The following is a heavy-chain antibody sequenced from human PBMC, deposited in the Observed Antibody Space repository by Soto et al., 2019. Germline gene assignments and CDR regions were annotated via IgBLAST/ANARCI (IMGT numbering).Heavy chain of an antibody. V-gene: IGHV4-59*12. D-gene: IGHD6-13*01. CDR3: ASSHAGAHITAAVH. CDR1: GGSISSYY. CDR2: ISYSGAT. Sequence: SETLSLTCTVSGGSISSYYWSWIRQLPGKGLECLGYISYSGATYYNPSLKSRVTISVDRSKNQFSLKLSSVTAADTAVYYCASSHAGAHITAAVHWGQGTLVTAPQ. J-gene: IGHJ4*02.